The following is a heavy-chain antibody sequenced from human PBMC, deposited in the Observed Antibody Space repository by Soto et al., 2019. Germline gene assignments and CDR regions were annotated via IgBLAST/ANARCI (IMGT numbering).Heavy chain of an antibody. Sequence: GESLKISCNTSGYSFISYWVAWVPQKPGKGLEWMGTFYPGDSTSTYSPSFQGQVPISVDKSISTAYLHLSSLKASDTAMYYCARIIGYCRNNDCSWTFDIWGQGTTVTVSS. V-gene: IGHV5-51*01. CDR3: ARIIGYCRNNDCSWTFDI. J-gene: IGHJ3*02. CDR2: FYPGDSTS. D-gene: IGHD2-2*03. CDR1: GYSFISYW.